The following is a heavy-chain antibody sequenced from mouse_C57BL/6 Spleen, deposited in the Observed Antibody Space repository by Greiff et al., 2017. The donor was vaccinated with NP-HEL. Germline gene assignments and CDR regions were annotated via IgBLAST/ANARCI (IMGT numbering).Heavy chain of an antibody. CDR1: GFTFSDYG. J-gene: IGHJ2*01. CDR2: ISSGSSTI. Sequence: EVQVVESGGGLVKPGGSLKLSCAASGFTFSDYGMHWVRQAPEKGLEWVAYISSGSSTIYYADTVKGRFTISRDNAKNTLFLQMTSLRAEDTAMYYCARPGYDYARDYFDYWSQGTTLTVSS. D-gene: IGHD2-4*01. V-gene: IGHV5-17*01. CDR3: ARPGYDYARDYFDY.